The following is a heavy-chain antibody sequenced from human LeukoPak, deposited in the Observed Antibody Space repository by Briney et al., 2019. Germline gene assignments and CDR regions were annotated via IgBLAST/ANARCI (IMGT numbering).Heavy chain of an antibody. CDR1: GGSTSSSSYY. CDR3: ARGAVAGPEYYFDY. Sequence: SETLSLTCTVSGGSTSSSSYYWGWIRQPPGKGLEWIGSIYYSGSTYYNPSLKSRVTISVDTSKNQFSLKLSSVTAADTAVYYCARGAVAGPEYYFDYWGQGTLATVSS. CDR2: IYYSGST. D-gene: IGHD6-19*01. V-gene: IGHV4-39*07. J-gene: IGHJ4*02.